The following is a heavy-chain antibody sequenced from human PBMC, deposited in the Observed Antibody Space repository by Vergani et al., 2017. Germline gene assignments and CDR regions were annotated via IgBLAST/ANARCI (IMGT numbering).Heavy chain of an antibody. V-gene: IGHV1-69*01. CDR2: IIPIFGTA. Sequence: QVQLVQSGAEVKKPGSSVKVSCKASGGTFSSYAISWVRQAPGQGLEWMGGIIPIFGTANYAQKFQGRVTITADESTSTAYMELSSLRSEDTAVYYCARDGVVPIGLYYYYGMDVWGQGTTVTVSS. CDR3: ARDGVVPIGLYYYYGMDV. CDR1: GGTFSSYA. D-gene: IGHD2-2*01. J-gene: IGHJ6*02.